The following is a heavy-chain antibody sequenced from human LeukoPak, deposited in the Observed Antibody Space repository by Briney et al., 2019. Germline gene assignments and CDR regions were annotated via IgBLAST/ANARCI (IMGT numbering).Heavy chain of an antibody. CDR2: ISYDGSNK. Sequence: GRSLRLYCAASGFTFSSYAMHWVRQAPGKGLEWVAVISYDGSNKYYADSVKGRFTISRDNSKNTLYLQMNSLRAEDTAVYYCARDDGSARSLTLYGMDVWGKGTTVTVSS. J-gene: IGHJ6*04. D-gene: IGHD4/OR15-4a*01. CDR1: GFTFSSYA. V-gene: IGHV3-30*04. CDR3: ARDDGSARSLTLYGMDV.